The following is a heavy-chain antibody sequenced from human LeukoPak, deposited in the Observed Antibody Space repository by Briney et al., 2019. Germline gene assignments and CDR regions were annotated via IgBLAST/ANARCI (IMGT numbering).Heavy chain of an antibody. V-gene: IGHV1-69*05. CDR2: IIPIFGTA. J-gene: IGHJ4*02. CDR3: ARDPYYYDSSGYLPRVFDY. Sequence: SVKVSCKASGGTFSSYAISWVRQAPGQGLEWMGGIIPIFGTANYAQKFQGRVTITTDESTSTAYMELRSLRSDDTAVYYCARDPYYYDSSGYLPRVFDYWGQGTLVTVSS. D-gene: IGHD3-22*01. CDR1: GGTFSSYA.